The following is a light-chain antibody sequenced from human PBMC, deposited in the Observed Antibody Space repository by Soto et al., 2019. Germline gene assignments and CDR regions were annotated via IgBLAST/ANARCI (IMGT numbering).Light chain of an antibody. J-gene: IGLJ2*01. V-gene: IGLV2-14*01. CDR1: SSDVGGYNY. CDR3: SSSTSSSTPYVV. Sequence: QSALTQPASVSGSPGQSITISCTGTSSDVGGYNYVSWYQQHPGKAPKLMIYEVSNRPSGVSNRFSGSKSGNTASLTISGLQAEDEADYYCSSSTSSSTPYVVFGGGTKVTVL. CDR2: EVS.